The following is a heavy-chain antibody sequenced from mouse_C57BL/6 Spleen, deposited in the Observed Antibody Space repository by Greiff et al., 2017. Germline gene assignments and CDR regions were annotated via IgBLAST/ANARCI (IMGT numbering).Heavy chain of an antibody. V-gene: IGHV1-26*01. J-gene: IGHJ4*01. CDR3: AREYYGNFYYPMYY. D-gene: IGHD2-1*01. Sequence: EVQLQQSGPELVKPGASVKISCKASGYTFTDYYMNWVKQSHGKSLEWIGDINPNNGGTSYNQKFKGKATLTVDKSSSTAYMELRSLTSEDSAVYYCAREYYGNFYYPMYYWGQGTSVTVSS. CDR2: INPNNGGT. CDR1: GYTFTDYY.